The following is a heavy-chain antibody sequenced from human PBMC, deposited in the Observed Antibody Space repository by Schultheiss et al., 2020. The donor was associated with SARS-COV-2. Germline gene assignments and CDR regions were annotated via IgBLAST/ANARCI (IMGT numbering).Heavy chain of an antibody. Sequence: SGPTLVKPTQTLTLTCTFSGFSLSTSGVGVGWIRQPPGKALEWLALIYWDDDKRYSPSLKSRLTITKDTSKNQVVLTMTNMDPVDTATYYCARFIGLQARGRYYYYGMDVWGQGTTVTVSS. CDR3: ARFIGLQARGRYYYYGMDV. CDR1: GFSLSTSGVG. J-gene: IGHJ6*02. V-gene: IGHV2-5*02. CDR2: IYWDDDK. D-gene: IGHD3-16*01.